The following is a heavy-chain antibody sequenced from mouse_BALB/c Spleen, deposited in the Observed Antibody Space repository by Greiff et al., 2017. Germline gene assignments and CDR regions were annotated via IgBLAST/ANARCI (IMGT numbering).Heavy chain of an antibody. CDR3: AREGAYYGNYFDV. Sequence: EVQLVESGGGLVKPGGSLKLSCAASGFTFSSYAMSWVRQTPEKRLEWVASISSGGSTYYPDSVKGRFTISRDNARNILYLQMSSLRSEDTAMYYCAREGAYYGNYFDVWGAGTTVTVSS. V-gene: IGHV5-6-5*01. D-gene: IGHD2-10*01. CDR1: GFTFSSYA. J-gene: IGHJ1*01. CDR2: ISSGGST.